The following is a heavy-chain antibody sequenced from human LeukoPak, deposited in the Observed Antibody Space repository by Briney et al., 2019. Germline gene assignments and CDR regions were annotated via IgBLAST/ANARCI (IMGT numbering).Heavy chain of an antibody. J-gene: IGHJ4*02. CDR3: ARHEGSGGWYNY. Sequence: TSETLSLTCTVSGVSISGYYWTWIRQPPGKGLEWIAYIYHSGSSRTTNYNPSLKSRVTISLDTPKKQVSLKLSSVTAADTAVYYCARHEGSGGWYNYWGQGTLVTVSS. D-gene: IGHD6-19*01. CDR2: IYHSGSSRTT. CDR1: GVSISGYY. V-gene: IGHV4-59*08.